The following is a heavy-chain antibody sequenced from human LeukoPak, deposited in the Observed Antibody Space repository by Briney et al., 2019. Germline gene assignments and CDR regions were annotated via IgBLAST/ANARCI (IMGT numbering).Heavy chain of an antibody. V-gene: IGHV7-4-1*02. CDR2: INTNTGNP. CDR1: GYTFTSYA. D-gene: IGHD2-2*01. J-gene: IGHJ4*02. CDR3: ARGYCSSTSCYGGSY. Sequence: ASVTVSCTASGYTFTSYAMNWVRQAPGQGLEWMGWINTNTGNPTYAQGFTGRFVFSLDTSVSTAYLQISSLKAEDTAVYYCARGYCSSTSCYGGSYWGQGTLVTVSS.